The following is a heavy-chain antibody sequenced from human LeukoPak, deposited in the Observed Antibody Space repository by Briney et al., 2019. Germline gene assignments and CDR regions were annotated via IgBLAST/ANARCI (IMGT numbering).Heavy chain of an antibody. Sequence: GRSLRLSCAASGFTFDDYAMHWVRQAPGKGLEGVSGISWNSGSIGYADSVKGRFTISRDNAKNSLYLQMNSLRAEDTALCYCAKDMGHIVATRSFDYWGQGTLVTVSS. J-gene: IGHJ4*02. V-gene: IGHV3-9*01. D-gene: IGHD5-12*01. CDR1: GFTFDDYA. CDR3: AKDMGHIVATRSFDY. CDR2: ISWNSGSI.